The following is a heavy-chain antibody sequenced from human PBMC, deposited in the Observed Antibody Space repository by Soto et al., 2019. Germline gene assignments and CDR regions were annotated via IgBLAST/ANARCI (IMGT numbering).Heavy chain of an antibody. Sequence: QVQLHQWGAGLLKPSEILSLTCAVYNGSFMGYYWTWVRQPPGKGLEWIGEINHVGSPNYNPSLKSRVVISIDTSKQQLSLRLNSLTAADTAVYYCASLSGGRFLDKGDYWGQGIQVTVSS. CDR2: INHVGSP. J-gene: IGHJ4*02. V-gene: IGHV4-34*01. CDR3: ASLSGGRFLDKGDY. D-gene: IGHD3-3*01. CDR1: NGSFMGYY.